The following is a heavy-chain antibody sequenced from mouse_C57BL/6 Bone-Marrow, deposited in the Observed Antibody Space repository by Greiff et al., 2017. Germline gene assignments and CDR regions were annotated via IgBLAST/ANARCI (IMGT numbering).Heavy chain of an antibody. D-gene: IGHD2-5*01. CDR2: IYPGGGCT. CDR3: ARRGYSNLYDYAMDY. CDR1: GYTFTNYW. Sequence: VQLQQSGAELVRPGTSVKMSCKASGYTFTNYWIGWAKQRPGHGLEWIGDIYPGGGCTNYNEKFKGKAILTADKSSNTAYMQYSSLTSEDSAIYDCARRGYSNLYDYAMDYWGQGTSVTVSS. J-gene: IGHJ4*01. V-gene: IGHV1-63*01.